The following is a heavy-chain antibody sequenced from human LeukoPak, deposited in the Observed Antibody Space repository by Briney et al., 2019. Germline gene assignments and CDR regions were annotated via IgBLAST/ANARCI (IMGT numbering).Heavy chain of an antibody. CDR1: GFTFSSYA. CDR3: AKAPWRYYYYYYMDV. CDR2: ISGSGGST. Sequence: PGGSLRLSCAASGFTFSSYAMSWVRQAPGKGLEWVSSISGSGGSTYYADSVKGRFTISRDNSKNTLYLQMNSLRAEDTAVYYCAKAPWRYYYYYYMDVWGKGTTVTVSS. V-gene: IGHV3-23*01. J-gene: IGHJ6*03.